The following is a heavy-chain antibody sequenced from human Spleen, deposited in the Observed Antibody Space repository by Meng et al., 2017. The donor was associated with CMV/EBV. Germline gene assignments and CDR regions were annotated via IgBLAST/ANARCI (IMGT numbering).Heavy chain of an antibody. J-gene: IGHJ5*02. D-gene: IGHD3-22*01. Sequence: QREESGPGLVKPSQTLSLTCTVSGGSISSGTYSWGWIRQLPGKGLEWIAYIHYSGSTYYSPSLKSRVTISVDTSRNQLSLKLSSMTAADTAVYYCARYVFDSSSLYSNWFDPWGQGTLVTVSS. CDR2: IHYSGST. CDR1: GGSISSGTYS. V-gene: IGHV4-31*03. CDR3: ARYVFDSSSLYSNWFDP.